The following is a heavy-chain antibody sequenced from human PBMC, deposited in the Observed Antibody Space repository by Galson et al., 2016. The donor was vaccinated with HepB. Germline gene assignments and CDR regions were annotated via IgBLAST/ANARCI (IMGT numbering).Heavy chain of an antibody. CDR1: GFILSDCY. CDR3: TRTGLGDFDY. J-gene: IGHJ4*02. V-gene: IGHV3-72*01. Sequence: SLRLSCAASGFILSDCYMDWVRQAPGKGLEWVGRTRNRARSYTTDYVASVKGRFTISRDNSKSSVYLHMNGLKPEDAAIYYCTRTGLGDFDYWGRGTLVTVSS. CDR2: TRNRARSYTT.